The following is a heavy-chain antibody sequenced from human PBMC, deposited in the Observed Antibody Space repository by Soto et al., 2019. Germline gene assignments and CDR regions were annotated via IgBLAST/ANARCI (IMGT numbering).Heavy chain of an antibody. V-gene: IGHV1-69*05. J-gene: IGHJ4*02. CDR3: GRGRSGQIVVFY. D-gene: IGHD1-26*01. CDR1: GGRLRSYA. Sequence: SGRVWCEGCGGRLRSYAISRVRQAPGQGLELMGGIIPIFGATRYAQRFQGRVTMTRDMSITTVYMELNNLSPDDTAVYYCGRGRSGQIVVFYWGQGTPVTVSS. CDR2: IIPIFGAT.